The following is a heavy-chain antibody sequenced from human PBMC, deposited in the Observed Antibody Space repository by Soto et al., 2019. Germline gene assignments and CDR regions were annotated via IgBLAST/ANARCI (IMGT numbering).Heavy chain of an antibody. CDR3: ARETIATRPSPLDP. Sequence: QVQLVQSGAEVKKPGSSVKVSCKASGGTFSSYTISWVRQAPGQGLEWMGRIIPILGIANYAQKFQGRVTITADKSTSTAYMELSSLRSADTAVYYRARETIATRPSPLDPWGQGPLVTVSS. V-gene: IGHV1-69*08. D-gene: IGHD6-6*01. CDR1: GGTFSSYT. J-gene: IGHJ5*02. CDR2: IIPILGIA.